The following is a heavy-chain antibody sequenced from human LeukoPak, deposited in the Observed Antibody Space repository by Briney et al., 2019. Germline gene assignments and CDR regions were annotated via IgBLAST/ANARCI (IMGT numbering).Heavy chain of an antibody. CDR3: ARAPSGSYGLDY. Sequence: SVKVSCKASGGTFNSYPISWVRQAPGQGLEWMGGIIPIFGTANYAQKFQGRVTITADKSTSTAYMELSSLRSEDTAVYYCARAPSGSYGLDYWGQGTLVTVSS. D-gene: IGHD1-26*01. V-gene: IGHV1-69*06. CDR1: GGTFNSYP. CDR2: IIPIFGTA. J-gene: IGHJ4*02.